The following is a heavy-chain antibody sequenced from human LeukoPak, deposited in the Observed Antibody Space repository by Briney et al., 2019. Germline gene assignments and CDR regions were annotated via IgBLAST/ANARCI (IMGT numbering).Heavy chain of an antibody. CDR2: ISGSGGST. Sequence: GGSLRLSCAASGFTFSSYAMSWVRQAPGQGLEWVSAISGSGGSTYYADSVKGRFTISRDNSKNTLYLQMNSLRAEDTAVYYCARGGSVGGITMVRGVIITGYYYYMDVWGKGTTVTISS. J-gene: IGHJ6*03. D-gene: IGHD3-10*01. V-gene: IGHV3-23*01. CDR1: GFTFSSYA. CDR3: ARGGSVGGITMVRGVIITGYYYYMDV.